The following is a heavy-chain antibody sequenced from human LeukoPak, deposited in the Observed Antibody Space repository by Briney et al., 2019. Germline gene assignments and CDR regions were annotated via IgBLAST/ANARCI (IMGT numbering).Heavy chain of an antibody. CDR3: AGSNSSEDY. V-gene: IGHV4-59*01. CDR1: GGFISSYY. J-gene: IGHJ4*02. Sequence: PSETLSLTCTVSGGFISSYYWSWIRQPPGKGLEWIGYIYYSGSTNYNPSLKSRVTISVDTSKNQFSLKLTSVTAADTAVYYCAGSNSSEDYWGQGTLVTVSS. CDR2: IYYSGST. D-gene: IGHD6-6*01.